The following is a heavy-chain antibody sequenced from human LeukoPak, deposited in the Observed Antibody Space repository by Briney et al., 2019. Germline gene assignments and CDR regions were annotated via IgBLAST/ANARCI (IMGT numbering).Heavy chain of an antibody. CDR3: ASRGDPRSSGYYHATNYYGMDV. D-gene: IGHD3-22*01. V-gene: IGHV4-34*01. Sequence: KPSETPSLACGVYGGSVSGYYWNWIRQPPGKGLEWIGEINHSGSTSYNPSLKSRVTISLDTSKNQFSLKLRSVTAADTAVYYCASRGDPRSSGYYHATNYYGMDVWGQGTTVTVSS. CDR2: INHSGST. J-gene: IGHJ6*02. CDR1: GGSVSGYY.